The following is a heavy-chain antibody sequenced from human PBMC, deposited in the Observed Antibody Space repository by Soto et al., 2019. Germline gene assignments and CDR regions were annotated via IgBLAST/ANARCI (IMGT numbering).Heavy chain of an antibody. D-gene: IGHD3-22*01. J-gene: IGHJ4*02. CDR2: IYSGGST. Sequence: GGSLRLSCAASGFTVSSNYMSWVRQAPGKGLEWVSVIYSGGSTYYADSVKGRFTISRDNSKNTLYLQMNSLRAEDTAVYYCARDYYDSSGYYRFDYWGQGTLVTVSS. CDR3: ARDYYDSSGYYRFDY. V-gene: IGHV3-53*01. CDR1: GFTVSSNY.